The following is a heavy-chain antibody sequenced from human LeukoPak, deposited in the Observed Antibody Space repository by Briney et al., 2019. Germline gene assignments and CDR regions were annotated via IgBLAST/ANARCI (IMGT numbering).Heavy chain of an antibody. J-gene: IGHJ4*02. CDR3: ARDLDFYYYDSSGYYPGY. CDR2: INPSGGST. Sequence: ASVKVSCKASGYTFTSYYMHWVRQAPGQGLEWMGIINPSGGSTSYAQKFQGRVTMTRDTSTSTVYMELSSLRSEDTAVYYCARDLDFYYYDSSGYYPGYWGQGTLVTVSS. V-gene: IGHV1-46*01. CDR1: GYTFTSYY. D-gene: IGHD3-22*01.